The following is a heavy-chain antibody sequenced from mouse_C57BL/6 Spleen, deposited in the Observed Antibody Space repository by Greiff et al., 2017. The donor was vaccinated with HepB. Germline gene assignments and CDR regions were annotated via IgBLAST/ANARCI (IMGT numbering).Heavy chain of an antibody. D-gene: IGHD2-4*01. V-gene: IGHV1-55*01. Sequence: QVQLQQPGAELVKPGASVKMSCKASGYTFTSYWMTWVKQGPGQGLEWIGDIYPGSGSTKYNEKFKSKATLSVDTSSSTAYMQISSLTSEDSAVDYCARGGYYDYGDYWGQGTSVTVSS. CDR3: ARGGYYDYGDY. CDR2: IYPGSGST. J-gene: IGHJ4*01. CDR1: GYTFTSYW.